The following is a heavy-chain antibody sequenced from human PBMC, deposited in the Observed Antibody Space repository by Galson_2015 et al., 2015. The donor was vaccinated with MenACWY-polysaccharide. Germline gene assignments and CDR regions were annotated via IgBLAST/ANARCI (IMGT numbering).Heavy chain of an antibody. CDR1: GDSISSYY. CDR2: IYYSGST. Sequence: SETLSLTCTVSGDSISSYYWSWIRQPPGKGLEWIGYIYYSGSTNYNPSLKSRVTISVDTSKNQFSLKLSSVTAADTAVYYCARGDNWKRLNFDYWGQGTLVPVSS. CDR3: ARGDNWKRLNFDY. J-gene: IGHJ4*02. V-gene: IGHV4-59*01. D-gene: IGHD1-20*01.